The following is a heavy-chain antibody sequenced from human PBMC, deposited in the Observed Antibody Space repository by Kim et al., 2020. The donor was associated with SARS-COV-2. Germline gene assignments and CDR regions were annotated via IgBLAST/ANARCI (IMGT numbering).Heavy chain of an antibody. CDR1: GFTFSSYA. V-gene: IGHV3-23*01. J-gene: IGHJ6*02. Sequence: GGSLRLSCAASGFTFSSYAMSWVRQAPGKGLEWVSAISGSGGSTYYADSVKGRFTISRDNSKNTLYLQMNSLRAEDTAVYYCANDEESPHLSGYYFGMDVWGQGTTVTVSS. D-gene: IGHD3-10*01. CDR2: ISGSGGST. CDR3: ANDEESPHLSGYYFGMDV.